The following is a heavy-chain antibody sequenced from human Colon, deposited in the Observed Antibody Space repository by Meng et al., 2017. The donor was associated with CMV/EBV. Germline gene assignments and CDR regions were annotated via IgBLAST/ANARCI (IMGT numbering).Heavy chain of an antibody. J-gene: IGHJ5*02. V-gene: IGHV4-34*01. D-gene: IGHD3-22*01. Sequence: SETLSLTCAVYGGSFSGYYWSWIRQPPGKGLEWIGEINHSGSTNYNPSLKSRVTISVDTSKNQFSLKLSSVTAADTAVYYCARGLNYYDSSGYFDWFDPWGQGTLVTSPQ. CDR2: INHSGST. CDR3: ARGLNYYDSSGYFDWFDP. CDR1: GGSFSGYY.